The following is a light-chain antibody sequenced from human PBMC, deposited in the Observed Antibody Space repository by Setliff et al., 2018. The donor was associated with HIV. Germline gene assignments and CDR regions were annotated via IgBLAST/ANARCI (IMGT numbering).Light chain of an antibody. CDR3: SSYTGSSTYV. CDR1: RSDVGGYNS. J-gene: IGLJ1*01. Sequence: QSVLTQPASVSGSPGQAITISCTGTRSDVGGYNSVSWYQQLPGKAPKLIIYDVSKRPSGVSNRFSGSKSANTASLTISGLQAEDEADYYCSSYTGSSTYVFGTGTKVTVL. V-gene: IGLV2-14*01. CDR2: DVS.